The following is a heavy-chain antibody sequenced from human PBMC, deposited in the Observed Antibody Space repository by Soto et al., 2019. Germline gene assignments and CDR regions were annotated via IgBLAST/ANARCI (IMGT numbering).Heavy chain of an antibody. CDR1: GFTFSSYG. V-gene: IGHV3-33*01. CDR2: IWYDGSNK. CDR3: ARDAPDGDYFDF. D-gene: IGHD2-8*02. J-gene: IGHJ4*02. Sequence: QVQLVESGGGVVQPGRSLRLSCAASGFTFSSYGMHWVRQAPGKGLEWVAVIWYDGSNKYYADSVKGRFTISRDNSKNTLYLKMNSQSAEDTAVYYCARDAPDGDYFDFWGQGTLVTVSS.